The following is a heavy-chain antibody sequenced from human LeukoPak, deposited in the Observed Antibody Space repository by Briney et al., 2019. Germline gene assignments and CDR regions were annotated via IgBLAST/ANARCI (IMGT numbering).Heavy chain of an antibody. CDR2: VSYDGSEK. CDR1: GFPIRNYA. J-gene: IGHJ6*02. CDR3: ARDSLVVLATGSYMDV. D-gene: IGHD2-21*01. V-gene: IGHV3-30*04. Sequence: GGSLRLSCAASGFPIRNYAVNWVRQAPGKGLEWVALVSYDGSEKYFADSMKGRFTISGDNSRNTLYLQMNSLRIDDTAVYYCARDSLVVLATGSYMDVWGQGTTVTVSS.